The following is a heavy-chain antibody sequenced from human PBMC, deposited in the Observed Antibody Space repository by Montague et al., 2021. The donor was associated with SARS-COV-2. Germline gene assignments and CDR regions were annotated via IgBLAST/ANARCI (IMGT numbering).Heavy chain of an antibody. D-gene: IGHD6-19*01. CDR1: GFSLSTSGVG. CDR3: AHRQSRQWLAGGYFDY. Sequence: VKPTPTLPLTCTFSGFSLSTSGVGVGWIRQPPGKALEWLALIXXXYYKRYSPSLKSRLTITKDTSNNQVVLTMPNMDPVDTATYYCAHRQSRQWLAGGYFDYWGQGTLVTVSS. V-gene: IGHV2-5*02. J-gene: IGHJ4*02. CDR2: IXXXYYK.